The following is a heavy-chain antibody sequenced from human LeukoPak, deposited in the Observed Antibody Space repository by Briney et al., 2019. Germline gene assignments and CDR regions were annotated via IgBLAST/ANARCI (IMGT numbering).Heavy chain of an antibody. D-gene: IGHD4-11*01. CDR2: ISSSGSTI. Sequence: QSGGSLRLSCAASRFTFSSYEMNWVRQAPGKGLEWVSYISSSGSTIYYADSVKGRFTISRDNARNSLYLQMNSLRAEDTAVYYCAAVTTTGVWYFDYWGQGSLVTVSS. CDR3: AAVTTTGVWYFDY. CDR1: RFTFSSYE. J-gene: IGHJ4*02. V-gene: IGHV3-48*03.